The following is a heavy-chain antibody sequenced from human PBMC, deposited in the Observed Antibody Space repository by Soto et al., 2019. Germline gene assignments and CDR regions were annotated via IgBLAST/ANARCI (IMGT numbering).Heavy chain of an antibody. CDR2: ISGSGGST. D-gene: IGHD3-16*02. CDR3: AKGYPDYYYYYGMDV. CDR1: GFTFSSYA. J-gene: IGHJ6*02. V-gene: IGHV3-23*01. Sequence: GGSLRLSCAASGFTFSSYAMGWVRQAPGKGLEWVSAISGSGGSTYYADSVKGRFTISRDNSKNTLYLQMNSLRAEDTAVYYCAKGYPDYYYYYGMDVWGQGTTVTVSS.